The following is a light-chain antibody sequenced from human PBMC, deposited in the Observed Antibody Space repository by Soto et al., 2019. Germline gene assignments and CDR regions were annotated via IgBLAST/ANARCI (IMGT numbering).Light chain of an antibody. Sequence: QSVLSQPPSASGTPGQRVTISCSGSSSNIGSNTVNWYQQFPGAAPKLLIYDNNKRPSGNPDRFSGSKSGTSATLGISGLQTGDEADYYCGTWDSSLSVHVFGTGTKVTVL. CDR3: GTWDSSLSVHV. CDR2: DNN. CDR1: SSNIGSNT. V-gene: IGLV1-51*01. J-gene: IGLJ1*01.